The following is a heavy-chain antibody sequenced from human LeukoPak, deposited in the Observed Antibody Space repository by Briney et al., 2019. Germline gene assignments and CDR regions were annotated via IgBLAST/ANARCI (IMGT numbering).Heavy chain of an antibody. J-gene: IGHJ4*02. Sequence: ASVKVSCKASGGTFSSYAISWVRQAPGQGLEWMGRIIPILGIANYAQELQGRVTMTTDTSTSTAYMELRSLRSDDTAVYYCARDGEGFMGELPSLDYWGQGTLVTVSS. CDR3: ARDGEGFMGELPSLDY. V-gene: IGHV1-69*04. CDR2: IIPILGIA. D-gene: IGHD1-26*01. CDR1: GGTFSSYA.